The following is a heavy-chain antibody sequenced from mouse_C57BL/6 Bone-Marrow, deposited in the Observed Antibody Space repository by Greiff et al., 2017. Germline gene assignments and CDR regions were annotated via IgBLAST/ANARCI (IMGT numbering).Heavy chain of an antibody. V-gene: IGHV1-81*01. CDR2: IYPRSGNT. D-gene: IGHD1-1*01. CDR3: ARRGYYGSSYDYFDY. Sequence: VQRVESGAELARPGASVKLSCKASGYTFTSYGISWVKQRTGQGLEWIGEIYPRSGNTYYNEKFKGKATLTADKSSSTAYMELRSLTSEDSAVYFCARRGYYGSSYDYFDYWGQGTTLTVSS. CDR1: GYTFTSYG. J-gene: IGHJ2*01.